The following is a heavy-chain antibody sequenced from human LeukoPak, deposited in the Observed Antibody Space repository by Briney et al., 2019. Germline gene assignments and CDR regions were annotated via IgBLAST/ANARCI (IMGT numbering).Heavy chain of an antibody. CDR1: GFTFSSYA. J-gene: IGHJ3*02. CDR2: IKSKTDGGTT. Sequence: KAGGSLRLSCAASGFTFSSYAMHWVRQAPGKGLEWVGRIKSKTDGGTTDYAAPVKGRFTISRDDSKNTLYLQMNSLKTEDTAVYYCTSHRDGYNYDAFDIWGQGTMVTVSS. CDR3: TSHRDGYNYDAFDI. D-gene: IGHD5-24*01. V-gene: IGHV3-15*07.